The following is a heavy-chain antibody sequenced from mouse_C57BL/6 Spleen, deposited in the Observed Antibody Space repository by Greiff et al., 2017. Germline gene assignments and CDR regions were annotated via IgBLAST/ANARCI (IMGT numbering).Heavy chain of an antibody. CDR1: GFNIKDYY. J-gene: IGHJ4*01. CDR3: ATDYDGSSAMDY. D-gene: IGHD2-4*01. V-gene: IGHV14-2*01. Sequence: VQLQQSGAELVKPGASVKLSCTASGFNIKDYYMHWVKQRTQQGLELIGRIDPEDGETKSAPKFQGKATITADTSSNTAYLQLSSLTSEDTAVYYCATDYDGSSAMDYGGQGTSVTVSS. CDR2: IDPEDGET.